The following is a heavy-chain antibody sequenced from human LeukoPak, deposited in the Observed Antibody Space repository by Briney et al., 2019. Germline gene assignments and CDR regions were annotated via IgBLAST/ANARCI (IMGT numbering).Heavy chain of an antibody. J-gene: IGHJ4*02. Sequence: SETLSLTCTVSGGSISSSSYYWGWIRQPPGKGLEWIGSIYYSGSTYYNPSLKSRVTISVDTSKNQFSLKLSSVTAADTAVYYCARDEDSGYDRYYFDYWGQGTLVTVSS. V-gene: IGHV4-39*07. CDR3: ARDEDSGYDRYYFDY. CDR2: IYYSGST. D-gene: IGHD5-12*01. CDR1: GGSISSSSYY.